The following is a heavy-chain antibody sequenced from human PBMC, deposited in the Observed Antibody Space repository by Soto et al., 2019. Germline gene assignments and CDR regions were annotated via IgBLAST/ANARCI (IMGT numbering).Heavy chain of an antibody. CDR2: INPNSGRT. CDR1: GYAFSQFY. D-gene: IGHD4-17*01. V-gene: IGHV1-2*04. J-gene: IGHJ6*03. Sequence: QVQLVQSGAEVKKPGASVKVSCKASGYAFSQFYIHWMQQAPGQGLEWMGWINPNSGRTKFAQNFQGWVTMTRDTSIKTVYMELSGPKSDATAVYYCARESGGTTATLDYYYFYMDVWGKGTTVTVSS. CDR3: ARESGGTTATLDYYYFYMDV.